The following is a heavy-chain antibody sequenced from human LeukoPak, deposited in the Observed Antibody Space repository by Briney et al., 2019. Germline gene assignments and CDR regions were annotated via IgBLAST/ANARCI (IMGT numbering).Heavy chain of an antibody. CDR3: TRGGVVGATNAFDI. CDR1: GGSISSGGYY. Sequence: SETLSLTCTVSGGSISSGGYYWSWIRQHPGKGLEWIGYIYYSGSTNYDPSLKSRVTISVDMSKNEFSLKLTSVTAADTAVYYCTRGGVVGATNAFDIWGQGTIVTVSS. J-gene: IGHJ3*02. D-gene: IGHD1-26*01. V-gene: IGHV4-61*08. CDR2: IYYSGST.